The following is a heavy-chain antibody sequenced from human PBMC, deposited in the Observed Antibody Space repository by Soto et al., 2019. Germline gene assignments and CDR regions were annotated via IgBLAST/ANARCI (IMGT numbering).Heavy chain of an antibody. CDR3: ARSTTVTTSPIFDY. CDR1: GFTFSSYA. CDR2: IKQDGSEK. D-gene: IGHD4-17*01. V-gene: IGHV3-7*01. Sequence: GGSLRLSCAASGFTFSSYAMSWVRQAPGKGLEWVANIKQDGSEKYYVDSVKGRFTISRDNAKNSLYLQMNSLRAEDTAVYYCARSTTVTTSPIFDYWGQGTLVTVYS. J-gene: IGHJ4*02.